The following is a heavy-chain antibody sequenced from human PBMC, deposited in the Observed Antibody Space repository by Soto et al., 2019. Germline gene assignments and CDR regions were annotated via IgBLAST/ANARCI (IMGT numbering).Heavy chain of an antibody. D-gene: IGHD2-2*01. Sequence: PGGSRRLSCAASGFPFRIFPMHWVRQAPGKGLDWVVVFSSDGSHTNYADSVNGRFTVSRDNSKNTLYLQMNSLRIEDTAVYYCAREDSTRTDDNYYYYGMDVWGQGTTVTVSS. J-gene: IGHJ6*02. CDR2: FSSDGSHT. CDR3: AREDSTRTDDNYYYYGMDV. CDR1: GFPFRIFP. V-gene: IGHV3-30-3*01.